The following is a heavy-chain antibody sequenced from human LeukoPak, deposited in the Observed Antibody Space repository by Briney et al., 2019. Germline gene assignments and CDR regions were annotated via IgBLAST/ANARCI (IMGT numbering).Heavy chain of an antibody. Sequence: GGSLRLSCAASGFTFSSYGMHWVRQAPGNGLEWVAVIWYDGSNKYYADSVKGRFTISRDNSKNTLYLQMNSLRAEDTAVYYCARDSSDLAAANYSYFDYWGQGTLVTVSS. CDR1: GFTFSSYG. CDR3: ARDSSDLAAANYSYFDY. J-gene: IGHJ4*02. CDR2: IWYDGSNK. V-gene: IGHV3-33*01. D-gene: IGHD6-13*01.